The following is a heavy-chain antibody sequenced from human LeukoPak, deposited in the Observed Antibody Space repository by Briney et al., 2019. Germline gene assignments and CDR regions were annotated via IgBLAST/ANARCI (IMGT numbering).Heavy chain of an antibody. Sequence: GALRLSCAASGFTVSSNYMTWIRQAPGKGLEWVSYITSSATTYYADSVKGRSTISRDNAKTSLYLQMNSLRAEDTAVYYCARDLGPHSSSPNSGAFDIWGQGTMVTVSS. CDR3: ARDLGPHSSSPNSGAFDI. CDR1: GFTVSSNY. D-gene: IGHD6-6*01. V-gene: IGHV3-11*04. J-gene: IGHJ3*02. CDR2: ITSSATT.